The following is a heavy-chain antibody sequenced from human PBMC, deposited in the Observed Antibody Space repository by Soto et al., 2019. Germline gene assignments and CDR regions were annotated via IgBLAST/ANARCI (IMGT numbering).Heavy chain of an antibody. V-gene: IGHV3-30*19. J-gene: IGHJ6*02. Sequence: PGGSVRISCAASGFTFDTYCIHWVRQASGKGLQWVALISYEGSNTYYADSVRDRFTISRDNSKNTLYLQMNTLRPEDTGVYYCARVSSVNIRYYSCGLDFCGQGPSGTGSS. CDR3: ARVSSVNIRYYSCGLDF. D-gene: IGHD3-16*02. CDR2: ISYEGSNT. CDR1: GFTFDTYC.